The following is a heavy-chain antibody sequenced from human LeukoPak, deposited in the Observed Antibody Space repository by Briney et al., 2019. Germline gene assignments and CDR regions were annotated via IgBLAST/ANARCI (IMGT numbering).Heavy chain of an antibody. CDR1: GYTLTELS. Sequence: ASVKVSCKVSGYTLTELSMHWVRQAPGKGLEWMGGFDPEDGETIYAQKFQGRVTMTEDTSTDTDYMELSSLRSEDTAVYYCATRPPGYSGSYYFDYWGQGTLVTVSS. D-gene: IGHD1-26*01. J-gene: IGHJ4*02. CDR2: FDPEDGET. CDR3: ATRPPGYSGSYYFDY. V-gene: IGHV1-24*01.